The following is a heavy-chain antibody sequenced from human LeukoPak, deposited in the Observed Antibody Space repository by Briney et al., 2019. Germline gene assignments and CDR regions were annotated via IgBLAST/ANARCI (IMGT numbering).Heavy chain of an antibody. CDR2: MNPNSGNT. CDR1: GYTFTSYD. V-gene: IGHV1-8*02. D-gene: IGHD6-13*01. Sequence: ASVKVSCKASGYTFTSYDINWVRQATGQGLEWMGWMNPNSGNTGYAQKFQGRVTMTRNTSISTAYMELSSLRSDDTAVYYCARDKAAAGTSYYYMVVWGKGTTVTVSS. CDR3: ARDKAAAGTSYYYMVV. J-gene: IGHJ6*03.